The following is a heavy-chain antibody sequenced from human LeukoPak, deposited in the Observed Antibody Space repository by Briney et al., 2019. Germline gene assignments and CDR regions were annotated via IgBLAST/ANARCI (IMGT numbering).Heavy chain of an antibody. J-gene: IGHJ4*02. V-gene: IGHV4-31*03. CDR3: ARDHCSGSSCYFHY. D-gene: IGHD2-15*01. CDR1: GGSISSGGYY. Sequence: KPSETLSLTCTVSGGSISSGGYYWSWIRQHPGKGLEWIGYIYYSGSTYYNPSLKSRVTISVDTSKNQFSLKLSSVTAADTAVYYCARDHCSGSSCYFHYWGQGTLVTVSS. CDR2: IYYSGST.